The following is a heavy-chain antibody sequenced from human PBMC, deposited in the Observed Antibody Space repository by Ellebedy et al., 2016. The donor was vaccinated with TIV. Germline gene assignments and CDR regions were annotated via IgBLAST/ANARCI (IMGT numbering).Heavy chain of an antibody. CDR3: AKDSVVVPAAILDY. J-gene: IGHJ4*02. CDR1: GFTFSSYG. D-gene: IGHD2-2*02. V-gene: IGHV3-30*18. Sequence: GESLKISXAASGFTFSSYGMHWVRQAPGKGLEWVAVISYDGSNKYYADSVKGRFTISRDNSKNTLYLQMNSLRAEDTAVYYCAKDSVVVPAAILDYWGQGTLVTVSS. CDR2: ISYDGSNK.